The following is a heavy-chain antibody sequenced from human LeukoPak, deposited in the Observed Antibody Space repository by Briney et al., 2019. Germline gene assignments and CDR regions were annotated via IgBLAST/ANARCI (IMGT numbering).Heavy chain of an antibody. CDR1: GFTFSSYW. CDR2: ISGSSGST. D-gene: IGHD6-13*01. CDR3: AKDLVSSSWYYDY. Sequence: GGSLRLSCAASGFTFSSYWMSWVRQAPGKGLEWVSAISGSSGSTYYADSVKGRFTISRDNSKNTLYLQMNSLRAEDTAVYYCAKDLVSSSWYYDYWGQGTLVTVSS. V-gene: IGHV3-23*01. J-gene: IGHJ4*02.